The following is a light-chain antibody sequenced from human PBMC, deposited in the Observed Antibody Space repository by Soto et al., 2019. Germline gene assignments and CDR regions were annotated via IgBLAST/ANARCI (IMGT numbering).Light chain of an antibody. CDR1: QSVSNNY. V-gene: IGKV3-20*01. J-gene: IGKJ3*01. CDR2: GAS. Sequence: EIVLTQSPGTQSLSPGERATLSGRASQSVSNNYLAWYQQKPGQAPRFLMYGASSRATGTPDRFSGSGSGTDFTLTISRLEPEDYAVYYCQQYGSSPVSFGPGTKVDIK. CDR3: QQYGSSPVS.